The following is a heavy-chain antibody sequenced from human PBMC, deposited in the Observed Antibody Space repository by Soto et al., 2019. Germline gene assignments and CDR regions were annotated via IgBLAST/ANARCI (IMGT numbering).Heavy chain of an antibody. CDR3: AKDSDDY. Sequence: EVQLLESGGGLVQPGGSLRLSCAASGLTFSSYAMTWVRQAPGKGLEWVSTIGGSGRSTYYADSVKGRFTISRDNSKNMLYLQLNSLRAEDTAIYYCAKDSDDYWGQGTLVTVSS. CDR2: IGGSGRST. V-gene: IGHV3-23*01. J-gene: IGHJ4*02. CDR1: GLTFSSYA.